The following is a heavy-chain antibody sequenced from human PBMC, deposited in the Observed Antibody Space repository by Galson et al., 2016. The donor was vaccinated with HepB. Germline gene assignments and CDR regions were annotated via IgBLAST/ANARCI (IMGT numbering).Heavy chain of an antibody. Sequence: SLRLSCAASGFTFSQFAIHWVRQAPGKGLEWVAVLSSDENIKYYADSVKGRFTISRDNSKNPLFLQMNSLRADDTAVYYCARDLISDFWSGYYFDCWGQGTLVTVSS. CDR1: GFTFSQFA. V-gene: IGHV3-30*04. J-gene: IGHJ4*02. CDR3: ARDLISDFWSGYYFDC. D-gene: IGHD3-3*01. CDR2: LSSDENIK.